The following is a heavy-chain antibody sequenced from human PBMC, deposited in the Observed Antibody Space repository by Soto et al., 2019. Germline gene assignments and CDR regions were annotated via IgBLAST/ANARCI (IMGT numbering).Heavy chain of an antibody. CDR2: IYHSGRT. CDR1: NGSISTYDYS. J-gene: IGHJ6*02. V-gene: IGHV4-30-2*01. D-gene: IGHD3-3*01. CDR3: ARDMTIFGVAPGGGMDV. Sequence: QLQLQESGSGLVKPSQTLSLTCTVSNGSISTYDYSWTWIRQPPGRGLEWIGSIYHSGRTYYMPSLRSRLTMSLDKAKNQFSLNLSSMTAADTAVYFCARDMTIFGVAPGGGMDVWGQGPTVTVSS.